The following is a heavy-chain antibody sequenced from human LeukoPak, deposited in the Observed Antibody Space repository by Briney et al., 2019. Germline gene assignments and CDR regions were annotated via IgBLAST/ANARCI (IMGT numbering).Heavy chain of an antibody. V-gene: IGHV4-34*01. J-gene: IGHJ4*02. D-gene: IGHD2-15*01. CDR1: GGSFSGYY. Sequence: SETLSLTCAVYGGSFSGYYWSWIRQPPGKGLEWIGEINHSGSTNYNPSLKGRVTISVDTSKNQFSLKLSSVTAADTAVYYCARGLRTVVAATYFDYWGQGTLVTVSS. CDR3: ARGLRTVVAATYFDY. CDR2: INHSGST.